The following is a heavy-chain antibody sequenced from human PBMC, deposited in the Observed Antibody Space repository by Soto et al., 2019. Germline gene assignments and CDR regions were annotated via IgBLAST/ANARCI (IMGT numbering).Heavy chain of an antibody. J-gene: IGHJ6*02. V-gene: IGHV1-2*04. Sequence: ASVKVSCKASGYTFTGYYMHWVRQAPGQGLEWMGWINPNSGGTNYAQKFQGWVTMTRDTSISAAYMELSRLRSDDTAVYYCARSRGSSSYYYGMDVWGQGTTVTV. D-gene: IGHD6-6*01. CDR2: INPNSGGT. CDR1: GYTFTGYY. CDR3: ARSRGSSSYYYGMDV.